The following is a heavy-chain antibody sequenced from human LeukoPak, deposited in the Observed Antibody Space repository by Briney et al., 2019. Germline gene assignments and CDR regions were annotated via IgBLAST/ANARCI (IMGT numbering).Heavy chain of an antibody. Sequence: GGSLRLSCAASGFTFSSYSMNWVRQAPGKGLEWVSSISSSSSYIYYADSVKGRFTISRDNAKNSLYLQMNSLRAEDTAVYYCARDGGPYCTNGVCQYYFDYWGQGTLVTVSS. CDR3: ARDGGPYCTNGVCQYYFDY. CDR2: ISSSSSYI. V-gene: IGHV3-21*01. J-gene: IGHJ4*02. D-gene: IGHD2-8*01. CDR1: GFTFSSYS.